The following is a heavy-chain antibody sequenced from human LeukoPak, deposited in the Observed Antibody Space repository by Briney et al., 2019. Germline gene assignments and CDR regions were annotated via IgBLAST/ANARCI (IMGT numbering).Heavy chain of an antibody. CDR2: ISYDGSNK. Sequence: GGSLRLSCAASGFTFSSYGMHWVRQAPGKGLEWVAVISYDGSNKYYADSVKGRFTISRDNSKNTLYLQMNSLRAEDTAVYYCARDAATVIEPYFDYWGQGTLVTVSS. D-gene: IGHD4-11*01. CDR1: GFTFSSYG. V-gene: IGHV3-30*03. J-gene: IGHJ4*02. CDR3: ARDAATVIEPYFDY.